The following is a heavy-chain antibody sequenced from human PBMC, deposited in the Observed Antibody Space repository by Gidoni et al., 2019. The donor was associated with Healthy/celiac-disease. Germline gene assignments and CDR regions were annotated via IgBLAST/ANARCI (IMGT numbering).Heavy chain of an antibody. CDR3: ARGAPIAGNDY. Sequence: EVQLVESGGGLVQPGGSLRLSCAASGFTFSSYSMNWVRQAPGKGLEWVSYISSSSSTIYYADSVKGRFTISRDNAKNSLYLQMNSLRAEDTAVYYCARGAPIAGNDYWGQGTLVTVSS. V-gene: IGHV3-48*01. CDR1: GFTFSSYS. J-gene: IGHJ4*02. CDR2: ISSSSSTI. D-gene: IGHD1-26*01.